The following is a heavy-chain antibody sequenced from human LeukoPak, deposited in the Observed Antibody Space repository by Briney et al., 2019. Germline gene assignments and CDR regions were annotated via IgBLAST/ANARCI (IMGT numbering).Heavy chain of an antibody. CDR3: AKSGYNRFDY. J-gene: IGHJ4*02. CDR1: GFTFSSYS. CDR2: ISTSTTTI. Sequence: GGSLRLSCEASGFTFSSYSMNWVRQAPGKGLEWISYISTSTTTIYYANSVKGRFTISRDNAKKSLYLQMNSLRVEDTGVYYCAKSGYNRFDYWGQGTLVTVSS. D-gene: IGHD5-24*01. V-gene: IGHV3-48*01.